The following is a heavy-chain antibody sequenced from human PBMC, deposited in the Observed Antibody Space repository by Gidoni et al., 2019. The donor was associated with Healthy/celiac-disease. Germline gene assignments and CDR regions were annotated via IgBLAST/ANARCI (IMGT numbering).Heavy chain of an antibody. J-gene: IGHJ4*02. CDR3: ARERDRPFDY. V-gene: IGHV3-21*01. CDR2: ISSSSSYI. CDR1: GFTFSSYS. Sequence: EVQLVESGGGLVKPGGSLRLSCAASGFTFSSYSMNWVRQAPGKGLGWESSISSSSSYIYYADAEKGRCTITRDNAKNSLYLQMNSRRAEDTAVYDCARERDRPFDYWGQGTLVTVSS.